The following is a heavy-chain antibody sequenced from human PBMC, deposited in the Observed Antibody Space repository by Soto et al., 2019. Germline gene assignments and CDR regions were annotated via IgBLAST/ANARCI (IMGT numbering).Heavy chain of an antibody. Sequence: QVQLVQSGAEVKKPGSSVKVSCKASGGPFSSYAISWVRQAPGQGLEWMGGIIPIFGTANYAQKFQGSVTVTADQSTVTSNMDLSSLRTDYTAVYYCARGENIAGANFAQYDAFDIWGQGRTVTVS. CDR2: IIPIFGTA. CDR1: GGPFSSYA. V-gene: IGHV1-69*01. CDR3: ARGENIAGANFAQYDAFDI. J-gene: IGHJ3*02. D-gene: IGHD1-26*01.